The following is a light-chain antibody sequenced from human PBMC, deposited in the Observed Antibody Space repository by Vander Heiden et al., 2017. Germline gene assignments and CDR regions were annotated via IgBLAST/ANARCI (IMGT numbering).Light chain of an antibody. CDR2: WAS. J-gene: IGKJ1*01. CDR3: QQYYSTPWT. CDR1: QSDLYISNNKNY. Sequence: DIVMTQSPDFLAVSLVERATINFKSSQSDLYISNNKNYLAWYQQKPGQPPKLLIYWASTRESGVPDRFSGSGSGTDFTLTISSLQAEDVAVYYCQQYYSTPWTFGQGTKVEIK. V-gene: IGKV4-1*01.